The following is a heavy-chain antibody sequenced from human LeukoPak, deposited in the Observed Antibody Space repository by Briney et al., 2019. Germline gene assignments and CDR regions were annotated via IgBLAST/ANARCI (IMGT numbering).Heavy chain of an antibody. V-gene: IGHV3-30*02. CDR3: AKVLLMVMEGDAVFDY. J-gene: IGHJ4*02. D-gene: IGHD2-8*01. Sequence: GGSLRLSCAASGFTFSSYSMNWVRQAPGKGLEWVAFIRYDGSNKYYADSVKGRFTISRDNSKNTLYVQMNSLRPEDTAVYFCAKVLLMVMEGDAVFDYWGQGTLVTVSS. CDR2: IRYDGSNK. CDR1: GFTFSSYS.